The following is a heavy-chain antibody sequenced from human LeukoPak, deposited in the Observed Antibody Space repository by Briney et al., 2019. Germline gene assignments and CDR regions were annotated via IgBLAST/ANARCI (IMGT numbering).Heavy chain of an antibody. CDR3: ARDKASYCSGGSCYSNDAFDI. D-gene: IGHD2-15*01. Sequence: SETLSLTCTVSGGSISSYYWSWIRQPPGKGLERIGYIYYSGSTNYNPSLKSRVTISVDTSKNQFSLKLSSVTAADTAVYYCARDKASYCSGGSCYSNDAFDIWGQGTMVTVSS. CDR1: GGSISSYY. J-gene: IGHJ3*02. CDR2: IYYSGST. V-gene: IGHV4-59*01.